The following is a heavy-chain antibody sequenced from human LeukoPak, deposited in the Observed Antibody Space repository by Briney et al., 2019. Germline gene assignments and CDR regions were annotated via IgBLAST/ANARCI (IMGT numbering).Heavy chain of an antibody. CDR2: ISGSGGNT. CDR3: AKEVSRLLDY. V-gene: IGHV3-23*01. CDR1: GFTFSSYA. J-gene: IGHJ4*02. Sequence: PGGSLRLSCAASGFTFSSYAMSWVRQAPGKGLEWVSGISGSGGNTYYADSVKGRFTISRDNSKNSPYLQMNSLRAEDTAVYYCAKEVSRLLDYWGQGTLVTVSS. D-gene: IGHD2/OR15-2a*01.